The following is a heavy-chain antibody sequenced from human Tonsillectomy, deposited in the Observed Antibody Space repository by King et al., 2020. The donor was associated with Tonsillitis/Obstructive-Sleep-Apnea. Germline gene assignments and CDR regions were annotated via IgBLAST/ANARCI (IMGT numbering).Heavy chain of an antibody. CDR1: GFTVSSNY. D-gene: IGHD3-22*01. Sequence: VQLVESGGGLVQPGGSLRLSCAASGFTVSSNYMSWVRQAPGKGLEWVSVIYSGGSTYYADSVKGRFTISRDNSKNTLYLQMNSLRAEDTAVYYCARDQYYDSSGYPREGYWGQGTLVTVSS. CDR3: ARDQYYDSSGYPREGY. J-gene: IGHJ4*02. V-gene: IGHV3-66*01. CDR2: IYSGGST.